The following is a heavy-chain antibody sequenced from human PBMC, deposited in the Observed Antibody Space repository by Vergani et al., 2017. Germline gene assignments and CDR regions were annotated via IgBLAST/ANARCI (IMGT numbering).Heavy chain of an antibody. CDR1: VGSISSGIHY. J-gene: IGHJ5*02. CDR3: ARGLGYYYGSLTDNWFDP. V-gene: IGHV4-30-4*01. CDR2: CSYSWRT. D-gene: IGHD3-10*01. Sequence: QVQLQESGPRRVKPSQTLSLTCTVPVGSISSGIHYWSWIGQPPGKGLECIGYCSYSWRTYYNPSLKSRVTISVDTSKNQFSLKLSSVTAADTAVYYCARGLGYYYGSLTDNWFDPWGQGTLVTVSS.